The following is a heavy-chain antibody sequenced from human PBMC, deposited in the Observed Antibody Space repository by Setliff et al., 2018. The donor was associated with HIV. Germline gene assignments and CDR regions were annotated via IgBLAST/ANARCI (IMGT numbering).Heavy chain of an antibody. Sequence: ASVKVSCKASGYTFTTYGISWVRQAPGQGFEWMGWINTETGNPMYAQGFRGRFVFSLDTSVSTTYLQINSLKAEDTAMYYCARVGSYWSTFDYWGQGALVTRLL. V-gene: IGHV7-4-1*02. CDR2: INTETGNP. CDR1: GYTFTTYG. CDR3: ARVGSYWSTFDY. D-gene: IGHD1-26*01. J-gene: IGHJ4*02.